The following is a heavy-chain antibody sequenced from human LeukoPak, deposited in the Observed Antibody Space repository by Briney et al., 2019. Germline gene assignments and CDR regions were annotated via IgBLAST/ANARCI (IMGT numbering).Heavy chain of an antibody. V-gene: IGHV4-59*01. Sequence: PSETLSLTCTVSGGSISSYYWSWIRQPPGKGLEWIGYIYYSGSTNYNPSLKSRVTMSVDTSKNQFSLKLSSVTAADTAVYYCARGERLAAAGTPAFDIWGQGTMVTVSS. J-gene: IGHJ3*02. CDR1: GGSISSYY. CDR2: IYYSGST. D-gene: IGHD6-13*01. CDR3: ARGERLAAAGTPAFDI.